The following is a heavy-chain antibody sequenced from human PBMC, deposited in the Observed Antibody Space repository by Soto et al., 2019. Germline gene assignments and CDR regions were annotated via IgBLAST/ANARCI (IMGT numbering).Heavy chain of an antibody. CDR2: IIPIFGTA. CDR3: ARDPPLNYYYGSGDEWDV. Sequence: QVQLVQSGAEVKKPGSSVKVSCKASGGTFSSYAISWVRQAPGQGLEWMGGIIPIFGTANYAQKFQGRVTITADEPTSTAYMELSSLRSEDRAVYYCARDPPLNYYYGSGDEWDVWGQGTTVTVSS. V-gene: IGHV1-69*01. D-gene: IGHD3-10*01. CDR1: GGTFSSYA. J-gene: IGHJ6*02.